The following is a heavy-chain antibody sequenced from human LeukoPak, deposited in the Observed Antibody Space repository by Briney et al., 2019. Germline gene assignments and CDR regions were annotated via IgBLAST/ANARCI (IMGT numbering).Heavy chain of an antibody. V-gene: IGHV3-7*01. CDR1: GFTFSSYL. J-gene: IGHJ6*02. CDR3: ARDRAFIRLASINYGMDV. D-gene: IGHD2-21*01. Sequence: PGGSLRLSCAASGFTFSSYLMSWVRQAPGKGLEWVANIKQDGSEKYYVDSVKGRFTISRDNAKNSLYLQMNSLRAEDTAVYYCARDRAFIRLASINYGMDVWGQGTTVTVSS. CDR2: IKQDGSEK.